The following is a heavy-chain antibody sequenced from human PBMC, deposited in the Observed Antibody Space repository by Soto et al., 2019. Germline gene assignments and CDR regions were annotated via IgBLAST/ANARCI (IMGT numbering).Heavy chain of an antibody. Sequence: SETLSLTCTVSGGSVSSGSYYWSWIRQPPGKGLEWIGYIYYSGSTNYNPSLKSRVTISVDTSKNQFSLKLSSVTAADTAVYYCARFAISVVPAAIDYWGQGTLVTVSS. CDR1: GGSVSSGSYY. CDR2: IYYSGST. V-gene: IGHV4-61*01. D-gene: IGHD2-2*01. J-gene: IGHJ4*02. CDR3: ARFAISVVPAAIDY.